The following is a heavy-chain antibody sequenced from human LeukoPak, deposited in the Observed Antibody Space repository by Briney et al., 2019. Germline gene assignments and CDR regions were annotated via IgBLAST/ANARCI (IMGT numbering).Heavy chain of an antibody. V-gene: IGHV3-48*03. D-gene: IGHD6-19*01. J-gene: IGHJ4*02. Sequence: GGSLSLSCVASGFTFSSYEMNWVRQAPGKGLEWVSKISSSGSAIYYADSVKGRFTTSRDNAKSTLYLRMNSLRAEDTAVYYCARGGSLGYWGQGTLVTVSS. CDR3: ARGGSLGY. CDR1: GFTFSSYE. CDR2: ISSSGSAI.